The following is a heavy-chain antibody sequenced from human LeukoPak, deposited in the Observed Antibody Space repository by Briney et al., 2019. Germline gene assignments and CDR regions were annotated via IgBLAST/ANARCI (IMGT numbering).Heavy chain of an antibody. CDR2: ISWNSGSI. D-gene: IGHD1-7*01. CDR1: GFTFDDYA. J-gene: IGHJ4*02. V-gene: IGHV3-9*01. Sequence: PGGSLRLSCAASGFTFDDYAMHWVRQAPGKGLEWVSGISWNSGSIGYADSVKGRFTISRDNAKNSLYLQMNSLRAEDTAVYYCASERYNWNYAFDYWGQGILVTVSS. CDR3: ASERYNWNYAFDY.